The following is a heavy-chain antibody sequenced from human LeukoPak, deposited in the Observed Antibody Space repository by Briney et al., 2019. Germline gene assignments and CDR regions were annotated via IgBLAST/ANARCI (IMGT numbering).Heavy chain of an antibody. CDR3: ARGYFDSRGYSNPFDS. CDR2: IYHTGST. CDR1: GASISSSY. D-gene: IGHD3-22*01. J-gene: IGHJ4*02. Sequence: PSETLSLTXTVSGASISSSYWGWIRQSPGKGLEWIGYIYHTGSTNYNPSLESRVTISVDTSKNQFSLKLTSVTAADTALYYCARGYFDSRGYSNPFDSWGQGALVTVSS. V-gene: IGHV4-59*01.